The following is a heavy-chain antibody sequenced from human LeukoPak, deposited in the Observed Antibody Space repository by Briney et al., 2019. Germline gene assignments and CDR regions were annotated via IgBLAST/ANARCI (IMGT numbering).Heavy chain of an antibody. CDR2: INHSGST. V-gene: IGHV4-39*07. Sequence: SETLSLTCTVSGGSISSSSYYWGWIRQPPGKGLEWIGEINHSGSTNYNPSLKSRVTISVDTTKNQFSLKLSSVTVADTAVYYCARRGMRWLRSFDYWGQGTLVTVSS. J-gene: IGHJ4*02. CDR1: GGSISSSSYY. CDR3: ARRGMRWLRSFDY. D-gene: IGHD5-12*01.